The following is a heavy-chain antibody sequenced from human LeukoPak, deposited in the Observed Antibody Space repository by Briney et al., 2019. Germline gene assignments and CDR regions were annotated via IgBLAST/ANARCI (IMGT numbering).Heavy chain of an antibody. Sequence: SETLSLTCAVYGGSFSGYYWSWIRQPPGKGLEWIGEINHSGSTNYNPSLKSRVTISVDTSKNQFSLKLSSVTAAGTAVYYCSXXXTTVTMYYXDYWGQGTLVTVSS. D-gene: IGHD4-17*01. CDR3: SXXXTTVTMYYXDY. J-gene: IGHJ4*02. CDR2: INHSGST. CDR1: GGSFSGYY. V-gene: IGHV4-34*01.